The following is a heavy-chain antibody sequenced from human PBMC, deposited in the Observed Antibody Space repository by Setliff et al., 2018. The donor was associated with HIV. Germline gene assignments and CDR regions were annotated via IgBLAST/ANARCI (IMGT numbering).Heavy chain of an antibody. Sequence: PGGSLRLSCAASGFTFSTYEMNWVRQAPGKGLEWVSVIYSGGSTYYADFVEGRFTISRDNSKNTMYLQMNSLRAEDTAVYYCARVGLPYDTNGYYYGRGYIDYWGQGTLVTVSS. V-gene: IGHV3-53*01. CDR2: IYSGGST. D-gene: IGHD3-22*01. CDR3: ARVGLPYDTNGYYYGRGYIDY. CDR1: GFTFSTYE. J-gene: IGHJ4*02.